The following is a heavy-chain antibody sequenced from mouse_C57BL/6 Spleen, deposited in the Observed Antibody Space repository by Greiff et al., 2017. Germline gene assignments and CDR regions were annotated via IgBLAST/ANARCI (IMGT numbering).Heavy chain of an antibody. J-gene: IGHJ4*01. V-gene: IGHV1-64*01. CDR1: GYTFTSYW. Sequence: QVQLQQPGAELVKPGASVKLSCKASGYTFTSYWMHWVKQRPGQGLEWIGMIHPNSGSTNYNEKFKSKATLTVDKSSSTAYMQLGSLTSEDSAVYYCATTVVAPYAMDYWGQGTSVTVSS. D-gene: IGHD1-1*01. CDR2: IHPNSGST. CDR3: ATTVVAPYAMDY.